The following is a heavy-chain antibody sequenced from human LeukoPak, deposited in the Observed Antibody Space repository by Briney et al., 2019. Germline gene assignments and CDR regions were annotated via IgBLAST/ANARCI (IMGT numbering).Heavy chain of an antibody. CDR3: ARDHLVVPGGYEDHYYGMDV. J-gene: IGHJ6*02. V-gene: IGHV1-2*02. Sequence: ASVKVSCKASGYTFTAYYMHWVRQAPGQGLEWMGWINPNSGGTNYAQKFQGRVTMTRDTSISTANMELSRLRSDGTAVYYCARDHLVVPGGYEDHYYGMDVWGQGTTVTVSS. D-gene: IGHD2-2*01. CDR1: GYTFTAYY. CDR2: INPNSGGT.